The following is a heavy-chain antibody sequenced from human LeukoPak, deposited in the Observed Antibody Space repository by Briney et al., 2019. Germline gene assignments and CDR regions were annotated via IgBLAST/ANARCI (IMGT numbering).Heavy chain of an antibody. V-gene: IGHV1-24*01. D-gene: IGHD1-20*01. CDR3: ATGGYNWNDNADYAFDI. J-gene: IGHJ3*02. CDR2: FDAEDGET. CDR1: GYTLTELS. Sequence: ASVKVSCKVSGYTLTELSMHWVRQAPGKGLEWMGGFDAEDGETIYAQKFQGRVTMTEDTSTDTAYMELSSLRSEDTAVYYCATGGYNWNDNADYAFDIWGQGTMVTVSS.